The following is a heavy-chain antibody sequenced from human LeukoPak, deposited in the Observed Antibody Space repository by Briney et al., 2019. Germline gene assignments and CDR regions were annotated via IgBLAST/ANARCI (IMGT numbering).Heavy chain of an antibody. Sequence: PAGSLGLSCAASGFTFSSYSMNWVRQAPGKGLEWVSYISSSSTIYYADSVKGRFTISRDNAKNSLYLQMNSLGAEDTAVYYCARDLGRLYGYGYWGQGTLVTVSS. CDR1: GFTFSSYS. J-gene: IGHJ4*02. D-gene: IGHD5-18*01. CDR3: ARDLGRLYGYGY. V-gene: IGHV3-48*04. CDR2: ISSSSTI.